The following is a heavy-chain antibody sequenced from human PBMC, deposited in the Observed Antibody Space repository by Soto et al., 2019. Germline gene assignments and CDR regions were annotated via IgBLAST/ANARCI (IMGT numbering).Heavy chain of an antibody. CDR3: ARAINQPTWIEQPEKIRRWYLDY. CDR2: IYYSGST. J-gene: IGHJ4*02. CDR1: GGSIISCGYY. Sequence: SETLPLTCTVSGGSIISCGYYWSWIRLHPGKGLEWIGYIYYSGSTYYNPSLKSRVTISVDTSKNQFSLKLSSVTAADTAVYYCARAINQPTWIEQPEKIRRWYLDYWGQGTLVIVSS. V-gene: IGHV4-31*03. D-gene: IGHD5-18*01.